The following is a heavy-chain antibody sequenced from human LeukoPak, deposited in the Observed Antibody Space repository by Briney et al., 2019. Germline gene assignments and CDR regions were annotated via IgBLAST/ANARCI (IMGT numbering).Heavy chain of an antibody. CDR1: GGSFSGYY. V-gene: IGHV4-34*01. J-gene: IGHJ6*03. Sequence: PSETLSLTCAVYGGSFSGYYWSWIRQPPGKGLEWIGEINHSGSTNYNPSLKSRVTISVDTSKNQFSLKLSSVTAADTALYYCARGYCSSTSCMGYYYMDVWGKGTTVTVSS. CDR3: ARGYCSSTSCMGYYYMDV. D-gene: IGHD2-2*01. CDR2: INHSGST.